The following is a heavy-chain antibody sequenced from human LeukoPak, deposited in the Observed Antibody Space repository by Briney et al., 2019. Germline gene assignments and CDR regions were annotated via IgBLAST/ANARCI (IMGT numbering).Heavy chain of an antibody. CDR1: EFTFSSDA. Sequence: PGGSLRLSCAASEFTFSSDAMSCGRQAPGERLWWGSGISGNGCSTYYADPVKGRFPISRDNSKNTLYLQMHSLRAEDTAVYYCAKAGIVVVPAANNYWGQGALVTVSS. CDR3: AKAGIVVVPAANNY. J-gene: IGHJ4*02. D-gene: IGHD2-2*01. CDR2: ISGNGCST. V-gene: IGHV3-23*01.